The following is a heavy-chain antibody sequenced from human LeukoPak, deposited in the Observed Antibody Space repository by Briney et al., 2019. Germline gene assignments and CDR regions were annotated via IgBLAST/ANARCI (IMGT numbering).Heavy chain of an antibody. CDR3: VRDRPTVGYYYYCYMDV. J-gene: IGHJ6*03. V-gene: IGHV4-59*01. CDR2: IYYSGST. D-gene: IGHD4-23*01. CDR1: GGSISSYY. Sequence: SETLSLTCTVSGGSISSYYWSWIRQPPEKGLEWIGYIYYSGSTNYNPSLKSRVTMSVDTSKNQFSLNLSSVTAADTAVYYCVRDRPTVGYYYYCYMDVWGKGTTVTVSS.